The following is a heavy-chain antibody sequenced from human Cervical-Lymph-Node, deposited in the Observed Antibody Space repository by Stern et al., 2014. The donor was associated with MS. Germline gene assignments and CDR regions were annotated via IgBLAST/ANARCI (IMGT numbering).Heavy chain of an antibody. CDR3: ARMLGY. J-gene: IGHJ4*02. V-gene: IGHV4-39*02. CDR2: IYYSGST. Sequence: QVQLQESGPGLVKPSETLSLTCTVSGGSISSSSYYWGWLRQPPGKGLEWIGSIYYSGSTYYNPSLKSLVTISADTANNHVSLKRSSVTAADTAVYYCARMLGYWGQGTLVTVSS. D-gene: IGHD3-10*02. CDR1: GGSISSSSYY.